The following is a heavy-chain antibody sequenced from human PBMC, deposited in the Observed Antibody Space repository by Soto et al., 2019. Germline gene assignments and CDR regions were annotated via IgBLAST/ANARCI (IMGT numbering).Heavy chain of an antibody. V-gene: IGHV4-34*01. CDR2: INHSGST. J-gene: IGHJ2*01. CDR3: ARHPLGYDSSGYVSTPTSERRYWYFDL. D-gene: IGHD3-22*01. Sequence: QVQLQQWGAGLLKPSETLSLTCAVYGGSFSGYYWSWIRQPPGKGLEWIGEINHSGSTNYNPSLKILVTISVDTSKNQFPRKLSSGTAADTGVYYCARHPLGYDSSGYVSTPTSERRYWYFDLWGRGTLVTVPS. CDR1: GGSFSGYY.